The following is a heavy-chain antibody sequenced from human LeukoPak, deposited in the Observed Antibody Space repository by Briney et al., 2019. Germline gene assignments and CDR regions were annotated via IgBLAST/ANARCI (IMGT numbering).Heavy chain of an antibody. CDR2: ISSSSTYI. D-gene: IGHD3-9*01. V-gene: IGHV3-21*01. CDR3: ARDPRTYIVTGSYYYGMDV. CDR1: GFTFSSYN. J-gene: IGHJ6*02. Sequence: GGSLRLSCAASGFTFSSYNMNWVRQAPGKGLEWVSSISSSSTYIYYADSVKGRFTISRDNAKKSLYLQMNSLRAEDTAVYYCARDPRTYIVTGSYYYGMDVWGQGTTVTVSS.